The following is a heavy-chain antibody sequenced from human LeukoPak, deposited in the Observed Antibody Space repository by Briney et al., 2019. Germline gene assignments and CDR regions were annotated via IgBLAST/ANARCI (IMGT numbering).Heavy chain of an antibody. CDR1: GFIFSNYE. J-gene: IGHJ4*02. V-gene: IGHV3-48*03. D-gene: IGHD6-13*01. Sequence: GGSLRLSCVASGFIFSNYEMNGVRQTPGKGLEWVSYISDHGKSRNYVDSVKGRFTISRDNAKNSLYLQMNSLRVEDTAIYFCARARIAAPLLDYWGQGTLVTVSS. CDR2: ISDHGKSR. CDR3: ARARIAAPLLDY.